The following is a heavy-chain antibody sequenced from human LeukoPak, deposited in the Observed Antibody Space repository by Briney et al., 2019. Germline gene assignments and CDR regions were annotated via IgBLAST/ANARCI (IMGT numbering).Heavy chain of an antibody. D-gene: IGHD6-19*01. J-gene: IGHJ5*02. V-gene: IGHV4-31*03. Sequence: SETLSLTCTVSGGSISSGGYYWSWNRQHPGKGLEWIGYIYYSGSTYYNPSLKSRVTISVDTSKNQFSLKLSSVTAADTAVYYCARDADKESGWYGLDPWGQGTLVTVSS. CDR3: ARDADKESGWYGLDP. CDR2: IYYSGST. CDR1: GGSISSGGYY.